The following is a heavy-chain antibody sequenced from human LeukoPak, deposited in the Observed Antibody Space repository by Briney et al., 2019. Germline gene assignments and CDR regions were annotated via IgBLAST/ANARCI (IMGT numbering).Heavy chain of an antibody. CDR1: GGSISSSSYY. J-gene: IGHJ4*02. CDR3: ARHSRLASSSVTD. Sequence: PSETLSLTCTVSGGSISSSSYYWGWIRQPPGKRLEWIGSIYYSGSTYYNPSLKSRATISVDTSKNQFSLKLSSVTAADTAVYYCARHSRLASSSVTDWGQGTLVTVPS. D-gene: IGHD2-21*02. V-gene: IGHV4-39*01. CDR2: IYYSGST.